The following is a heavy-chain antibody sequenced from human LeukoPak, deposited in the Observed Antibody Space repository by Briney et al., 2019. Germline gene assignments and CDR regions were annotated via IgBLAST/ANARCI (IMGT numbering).Heavy chain of an antibody. CDR1: GFTVSNSY. D-gene: IGHD2-15*01. V-gene: IGHV3-66*01. Sequence: GGSLRLSCAASGFTVSNSYMTWVRQAPGKGLEWLSVIYSAGATYYADSVKGRFTISRDNFKNTLYLQMNSLRAEDTAMYYCARDRDLVASEYWGQGTLVTVPS. CDR2: IYSAGAT. CDR3: ARDRDLVASEY. J-gene: IGHJ4*02.